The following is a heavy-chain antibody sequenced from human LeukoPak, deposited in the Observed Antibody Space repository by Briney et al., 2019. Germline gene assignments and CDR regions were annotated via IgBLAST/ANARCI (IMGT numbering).Heavy chain of an antibody. CDR3: ARGSAISGVVITKRRFDY. CDR2: INHSGST. J-gene: IGHJ4*02. CDR1: GGSFSGYY. D-gene: IGHD3-3*01. Sequence: PSETLSLTCAVYGGSFSGYYWSWIRQPPGKGLEWIGEINHSGSTNYNPSLKSRVTISVDTSKNQFSLKLSSVTAADTAVYYCARGSAISGVVITKRRFDYWGQGTLVTVSS. V-gene: IGHV4-34*01.